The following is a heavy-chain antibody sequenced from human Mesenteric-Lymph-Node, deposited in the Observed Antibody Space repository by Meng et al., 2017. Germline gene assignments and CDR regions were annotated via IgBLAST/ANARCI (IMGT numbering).Heavy chain of an antibody. D-gene: IGHD6-13*01. CDR2: INHSGST. Sequence: SETLSLTFAVYGGSFSGYYWSWICQPPGKGLEWIGEINHSGSTNYNPSLKSRVTISVDTSKNQFSLKLSSVTAADTAVYYCARDTVSSSWEIYYYYGMDVWGQGTTVTVSS. V-gene: IGHV4-34*01. J-gene: IGHJ6*02. CDR1: GGSFSGYY. CDR3: ARDTVSSSWEIYYYYGMDV.